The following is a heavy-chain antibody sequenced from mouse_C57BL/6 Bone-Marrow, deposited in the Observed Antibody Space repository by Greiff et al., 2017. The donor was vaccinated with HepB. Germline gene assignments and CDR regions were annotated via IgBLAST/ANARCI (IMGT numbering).Heavy chain of an antibody. D-gene: IGHD4-1*01. CDR2: IRLKSDNYAT. CDR1: GFTFSNYW. CDR3: TQNTGKSYFDY. J-gene: IGHJ2*01. V-gene: IGHV6-3*01. Sequence: EVKLVESGGGLVQPGGSMKLSCVASGFTFSNYWMNWVRQSPEKGLEWVAQIRLKSDNYATHYAESVKGRFTISRDDSKSSVYLQMNNLRAEDTGIYYCTQNTGKSYFDYWGQGTTLTVSS.